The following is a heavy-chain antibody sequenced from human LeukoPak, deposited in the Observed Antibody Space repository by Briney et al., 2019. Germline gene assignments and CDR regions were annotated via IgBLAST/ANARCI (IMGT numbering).Heavy chain of an antibody. CDR3: AGDHRNYYDSSGYHPTPGWAFDI. CDR1: GYTFTGYY. V-gene: IGHV1-2*02. CDR2: INPNSGGT. J-gene: IGHJ3*02. D-gene: IGHD3-22*01. Sequence: ASVKVSCKASGYTFTGYYMHWVRQAPGQGLEWMGWINPNSGGTNYAQKSQGRVTMTRDTSISTAYMELSRLRSDDTAVYYCAGDHRNYYDSSGYHPTPGWAFDIWGQGTMVTVSS.